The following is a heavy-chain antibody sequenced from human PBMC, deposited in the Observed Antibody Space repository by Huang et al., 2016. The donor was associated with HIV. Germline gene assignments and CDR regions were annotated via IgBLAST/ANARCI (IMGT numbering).Heavy chain of an antibody. D-gene: IGHD1-1*01. J-gene: IGHJ3*02. CDR1: GGSISSGGYY. Sequence: QVQLQESGPGLVKPSQTLSLTCTVSGGSISSGGYYWSWIRQPPGKGLEWIGYIYYSGSTYYNPALKIRVTISVDTSKNQFSLKLSSVTAADTAVYYCARLGWSGTMRDAFDIWGQGTMVTVSS. V-gene: IGHV4-30-4*08. CDR3: ARLGWSGTMRDAFDI. CDR2: IYYSGST.